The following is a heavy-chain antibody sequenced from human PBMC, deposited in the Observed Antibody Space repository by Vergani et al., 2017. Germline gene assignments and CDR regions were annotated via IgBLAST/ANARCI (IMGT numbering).Heavy chain of an antibody. CDR2: IFPGDSDT. V-gene: IGHV5-51*01. CDR1: GYSFTTYW. CDR3: ARAQSASSSSYYYYYYYMDV. J-gene: IGHJ6*03. Sequence: EVQLMQSGAEVKKPGESLKISCKGSGYSFTTYWIGWVRQMPGKGLEWMGIIFPGDSDTRYSPSFQGQVTISADKSISTAYLQWSSLKASDTAMYYCARAQSASSSSYYYYYYYMDVWGKGTTVTVSS. D-gene: IGHD6-6*01.